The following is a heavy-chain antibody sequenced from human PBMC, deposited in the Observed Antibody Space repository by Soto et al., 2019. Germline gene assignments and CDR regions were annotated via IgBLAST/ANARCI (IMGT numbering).Heavy chain of an antibody. Sequence: PGGSLRLSCAASGFTFSDYYMSWIRQAPGKGLEWVSYISSSGSTIYYADSVKGRFTISRDNAKNSLYLQMNSLRAEDTAVYYCAKGLTIFEGGSYYYYDMDVWGQGTTVTVSS. CDR2: ISSSGSTI. D-gene: IGHD3-3*01. J-gene: IGHJ6*02. V-gene: IGHV3-11*04. CDR3: AKGLTIFEGGSYYYYDMDV. CDR1: GFTFSDYY.